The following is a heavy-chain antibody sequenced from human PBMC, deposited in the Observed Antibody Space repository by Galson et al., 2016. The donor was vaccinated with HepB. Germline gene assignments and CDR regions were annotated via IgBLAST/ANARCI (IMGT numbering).Heavy chain of an antibody. Sequence: SGGSFSSYEISWVRQAPGQGLEWMGGIIPLSSRTDYAQKFQGRVTITAGKSTTTVYMELSSLRSEDTAVYYCAGLLTAFFSTWGQGTLVTVSS. CDR1: GGSFSSYE. CDR3: AGLLTAFFST. D-gene: IGHD2-21*02. J-gene: IGHJ5*02. CDR2: IIPLSSRT. V-gene: IGHV1-69*06.